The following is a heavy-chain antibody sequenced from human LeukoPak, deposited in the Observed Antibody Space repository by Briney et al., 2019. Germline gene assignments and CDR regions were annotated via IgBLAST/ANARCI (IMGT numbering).Heavy chain of an antibody. V-gene: IGHV4-30-4*01. CDR3: ARERTVTGRRPDYFDY. Sequence: SETLSLTCTVSGDSISSGDSYWSWIRQSPGRGLEWIGYIYYRGDTYYNPSLKSRVTISIDTSKNQFSLNLSSVTAADTAVYYCARERTVTGRRPDYFDYRGQGTLVTVSS. D-gene: IGHD4-17*01. J-gene: IGHJ4*02. CDR1: GDSISSGDSY. CDR2: IYYRGDT.